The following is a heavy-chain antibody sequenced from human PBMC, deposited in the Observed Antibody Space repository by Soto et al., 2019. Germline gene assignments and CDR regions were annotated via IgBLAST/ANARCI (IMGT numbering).Heavy chain of an antibody. CDR3: ARDFNSGWGRYDYIWGSYRYDAFDI. D-gene: IGHD3-16*02. V-gene: IGHV1-3*01. J-gene: IGHJ3*02. CDR1: GYTFTSYA. Sequence: ASVKVSCKASGYTFTSYAMHWVRQAPGQRLEWMGWINAGNGNTKYSQKFQGRVTITRDTSASTAYMELSSLRSDDTAVYYCARDFNSGWGRYDYIWGSYRYDAFDIWGQGTMVTVSS. CDR2: INAGNGNT.